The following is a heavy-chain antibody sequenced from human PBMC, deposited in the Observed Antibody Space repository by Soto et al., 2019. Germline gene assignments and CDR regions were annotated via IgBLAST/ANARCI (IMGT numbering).Heavy chain of an antibody. CDR1: GDAITTYA. CDR2: INAGNGNT. CDR3: ATSRDYCGSTGCFQGYYYYMDV. Sequence: ASVKVSCKASGDAITTYAMHWVRQAPGQRFEWMGWINAGNGNTQYSQNFQGRVTITRDTSASTAYMDLSSLRSEDTAVYYCATSRDYCGSTGCFQGYYYYMDVWGKGTTVTVSS. J-gene: IGHJ6*03. V-gene: IGHV1-3*01. D-gene: IGHD2-2*01.